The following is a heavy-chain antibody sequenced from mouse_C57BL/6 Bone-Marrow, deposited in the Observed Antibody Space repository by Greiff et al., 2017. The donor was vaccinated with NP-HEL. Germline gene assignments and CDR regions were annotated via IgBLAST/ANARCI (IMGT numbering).Heavy chain of an antibody. CDR3: ARSPLWLRRNYYAMDY. V-gene: IGHV3-8*01. CDR2: ISYSGST. D-gene: IGHD2-2*01. CDR1: GYSITSDY. J-gene: IGHJ4*01. Sequence: ESGPGLAKPSQTLSLTCSVTGYSITSDYWNWIRKFPGNKLEYMGYISYSGSTYYNPSLKSRLSITRDTSKNQYYLQLNSVTTEDTATYYCARSPLWLRRNYYAMDYWGQGTSVTVSS.